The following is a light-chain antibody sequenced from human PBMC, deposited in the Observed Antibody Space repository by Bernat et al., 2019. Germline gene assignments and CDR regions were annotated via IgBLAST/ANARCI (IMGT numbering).Light chain of an antibody. J-gene: IGLJ3*02. Sequence: QSVLTQPPSASGTPGQRVTIFCSGSSSDIGSNSVTWYQQFPGTAPKVLMYATNQRPSGVPDRFSGSKSGTSASLAISGLLSDDEADYYCAAWDDSLNGWVFGGGTKLTVL. CDR1: SSDIGSNS. V-gene: IGLV1-44*01. CDR2: ATN. CDR3: AAWDDSLNGWV.